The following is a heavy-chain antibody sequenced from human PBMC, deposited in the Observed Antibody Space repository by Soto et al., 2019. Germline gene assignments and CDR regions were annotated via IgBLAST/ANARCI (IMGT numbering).Heavy chain of an antibody. J-gene: IGHJ4*02. D-gene: IGHD6-13*01. Sequence: GGSLRLSCAAAGVTFRSYSVNWVRQAPGKGLEWVSSISRGSTYIYYADSVKGRVTISSDNAKNSLYLQMNSLRAEDTAVYYCAREKVYSSHQDFAYWRQGTPVTVSS. CDR3: AREKVYSSHQDFAY. CDR1: GVTFRSYS. CDR2: ISRGSTYI. V-gene: IGHV3-21*01.